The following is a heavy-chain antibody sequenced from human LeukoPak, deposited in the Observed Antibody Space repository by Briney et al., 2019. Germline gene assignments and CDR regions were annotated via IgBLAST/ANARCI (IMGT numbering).Heavy chain of an antibody. D-gene: IGHD6-13*01. V-gene: IGHV1-18*01. CDR3: ARARDSSSWYVHYFDY. CDR2: ISAYNGNT. J-gene: IGHJ4*02. CDR1: GYTFTSYG. Sequence: ASVKVSCKASGYTFTSYGISWVRQAPGQGLEWMGWISAYNGNTNYAQKLQGRGTMTTDTSTSTAYMELRSLRYDDTAVYYCARARDSSSWYVHYFDYWGQGTLVTVSS.